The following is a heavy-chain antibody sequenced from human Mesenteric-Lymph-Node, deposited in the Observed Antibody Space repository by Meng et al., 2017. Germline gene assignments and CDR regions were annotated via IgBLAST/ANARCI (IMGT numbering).Heavy chain of an antibody. Sequence: QVQLVQSGAEVKKPGASVKVSCNASGYTFTSYGISWGRQAPGQVLEWMGWISAYNGNTNYAQKLQGRVTMTTDTSTSTAYMELRSLRSDDTAVYYCARGGPNDFWSGYLDYWGQGTLVTVSS. CDR1: GYTFTSYG. J-gene: IGHJ4*02. CDR2: ISAYNGNT. CDR3: ARGGPNDFWSGYLDY. V-gene: IGHV1-18*01. D-gene: IGHD3-3*01.